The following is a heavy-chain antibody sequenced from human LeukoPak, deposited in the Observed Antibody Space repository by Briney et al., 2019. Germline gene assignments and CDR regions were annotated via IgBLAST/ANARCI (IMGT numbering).Heavy chain of an antibody. D-gene: IGHD6-19*01. Sequence: ASVKVSCKASGYTFTGYYMHWVRQAPGQGLEWMGWINPNSGGTNYAQKFQGRVTMTRDTSISTAYMELSRLRSDDTAVYYCARVLRSSVGSIAVAGTAAFGIWGQGTMVTVSS. CDR3: ARVLRSSVGSIAVAGTAAFGI. CDR2: INPNSGGT. CDR1: GYTFTGYY. J-gene: IGHJ3*02. V-gene: IGHV1-2*02.